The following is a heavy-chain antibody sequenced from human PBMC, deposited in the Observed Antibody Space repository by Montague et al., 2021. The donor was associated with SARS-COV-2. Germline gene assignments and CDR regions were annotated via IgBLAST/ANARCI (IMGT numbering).Heavy chain of an antibody. Sequence: SETLSLTCTVSGGSVNSSSYYWDWIRQPPGKGLEWIGSIHYSGTTYYNPSLKSQVTISVATSKNQFSLKLRSVTVADTAFYYCARRESGWLDAFDFWGQGTMVTVSS. CDR3: ARRESGWLDAFDF. D-gene: IGHD6-19*01. V-gene: IGHV4-39*01. CDR2: IHYSGTT. CDR1: GGSVNSSSYY. J-gene: IGHJ3*01.